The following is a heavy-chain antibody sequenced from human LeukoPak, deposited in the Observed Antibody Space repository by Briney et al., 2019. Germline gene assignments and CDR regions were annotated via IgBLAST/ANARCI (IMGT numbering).Heavy chain of an antibody. D-gene: IGHD5-18*01. V-gene: IGHV1-69*01. CDR1: GGIFSSYA. CDR3: ASPITAMVNDAFDI. Sequence: GSSVKVSCKASGGIFSSYAISWVRQAPGQGLEWTGGIIPIFGTANYAQKFQGRVTITADESTSTAYMELSSLRSEDTAVYYCASPITAMVNDAFDIWGQGTMVTVSS. J-gene: IGHJ3*02. CDR2: IIPIFGTA.